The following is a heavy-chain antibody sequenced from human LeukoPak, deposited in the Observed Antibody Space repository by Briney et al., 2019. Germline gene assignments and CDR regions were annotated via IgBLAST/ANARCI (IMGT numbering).Heavy chain of an antibody. CDR2: ISDRGGST. Sequence: GGSLRLSCVVSGITLSNYGMSWVRQAPGKGLEWVAGISDRGGSTNYADSVKDRFTISRDNPKNTLYLQMNSLRSEDTAVYFCAKRGVVIRAVLVVGFHKEAYYFDSWGQGALVTVSS. D-gene: IGHD2-15*01. V-gene: IGHV3-23*01. CDR1: GITLSNYG. CDR3: AKRGVVIRAVLVVGFHKEAYYFDS. J-gene: IGHJ4*02.